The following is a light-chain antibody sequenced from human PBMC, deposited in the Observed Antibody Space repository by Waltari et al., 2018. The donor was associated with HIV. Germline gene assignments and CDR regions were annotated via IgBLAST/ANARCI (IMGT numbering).Light chain of an antibody. Sequence: QSALTQPASVSGSPGQSITISCTGSSSDVGAYIYVSWYQQHPGKAPKLMIYDVSKRPSGVSDRFSGSKSGNTASLTISGLQPDDETDYYCSSYTTTNTWVFGGGTKLTVL. CDR1: SSDVGAYIY. V-gene: IGLV2-14*03. CDR2: DVS. CDR3: SSYTTTNTWV. J-gene: IGLJ3*02.